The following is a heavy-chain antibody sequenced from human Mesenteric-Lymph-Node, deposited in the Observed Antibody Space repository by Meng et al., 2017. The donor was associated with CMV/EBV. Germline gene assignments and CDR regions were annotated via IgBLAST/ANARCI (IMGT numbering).Heavy chain of an antibody. J-gene: IGHJ4*02. Sequence: CTASGFIFTDYYMNWIRQAPGKGLEWISFISDTTIYTDYADSVKGRFTISRDNAKNSLYLQMNSLRAEDTAVYYCARDTTATTIFDYWGQGTLVTVSS. CDR2: ISDTTIYT. CDR1: GFIFTDYY. CDR3: ARDTTATTIFDY. V-gene: IGHV3-11*06. D-gene: IGHD5-12*01.